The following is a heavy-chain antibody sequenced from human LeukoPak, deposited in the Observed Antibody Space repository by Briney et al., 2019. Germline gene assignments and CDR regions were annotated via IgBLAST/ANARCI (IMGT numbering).Heavy chain of an antibody. Sequence: GGSLRLSCAASGFTLSSYAMSWVRQAPGKGLEWVSAISDTGNTYHADSVKGRFTISRDSSKNTLFLQMNRLRPEDAAVYYCAKAPVTTCRGAFCYPFDYWGRGTRVTVSS. J-gene: IGHJ4*02. V-gene: IGHV3-23*01. CDR2: ISDTGNT. CDR3: AKAPVTTCRGAFCYPFDY. CDR1: GFTLSSYA. D-gene: IGHD2-15*01.